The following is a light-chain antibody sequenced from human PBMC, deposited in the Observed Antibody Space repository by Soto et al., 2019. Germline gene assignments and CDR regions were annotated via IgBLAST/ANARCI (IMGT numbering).Light chain of an antibody. V-gene: IGKV1-9*01. CDR3: QQLNSYPRT. Sequence: IPLTQSPSSLSASVGDIVTITCRASQGISSDLACYQQKPAKAPKLLIYAASTLQSGVPSRFSGSGSGTDFTLTISSLQPEDFATYYCQQLNSYPRTFGQGTKVEIK. J-gene: IGKJ1*01. CDR1: QGISSD. CDR2: AAS.